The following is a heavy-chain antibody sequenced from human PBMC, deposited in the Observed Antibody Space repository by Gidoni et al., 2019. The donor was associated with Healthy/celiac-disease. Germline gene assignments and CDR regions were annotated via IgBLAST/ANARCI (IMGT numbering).Heavy chain of an antibody. Sequence: EVQLVESGGGLVQPGRSLRLSCTASGFTFGDSAMSWVRQAPGKGLEWVGFIRSKAYGGTTEYAASVKGRFTISRDDSKSIAYLQMNSLKTEDTAVYYCTREWDYGDYDPAFDIWGQGTMVTVSS. CDR3: TREWDYGDYDPAFDI. D-gene: IGHD4-17*01. V-gene: IGHV3-49*04. J-gene: IGHJ3*02. CDR2: IRSKAYGGTT. CDR1: GFTFGDSA.